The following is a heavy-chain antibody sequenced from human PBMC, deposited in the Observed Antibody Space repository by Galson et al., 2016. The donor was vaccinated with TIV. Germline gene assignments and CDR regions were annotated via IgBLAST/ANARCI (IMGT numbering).Heavy chain of an antibody. Sequence: SLRLSCAASRFTFSSYAMSWVRQAPGKGLEWVSGISAGGGRTNYADSVKCRFTISRDNPKNTLYLQMSSLRAEDTAVYFCAKMDSSGFDYVRRFDFWGQGTLATVSS. V-gene: IGHV3-23*01. CDR3: AKMDSSGFDYVRRFDF. CDR2: ISAGGGRT. J-gene: IGHJ4*02. CDR1: RFTFSSYA. D-gene: IGHD3-22*01.